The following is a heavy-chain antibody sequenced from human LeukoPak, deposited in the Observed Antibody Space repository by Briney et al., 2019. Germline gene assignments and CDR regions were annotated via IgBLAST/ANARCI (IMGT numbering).Heavy chain of an antibody. CDR2: ISSSSSYI. J-gene: IGHJ3*02. CDR1: GFTFSSYS. V-gene: IGHV3-21*01. CDR3: AGEDAFDI. Sequence: GGSLRLSCAASGFTFSSYSMNWVRQAPGKGLEWVSSISSSSSYIYYADSVKGRFTISRNNAKNSLYLQMNSLRAEHTAVYHCAGEDAFDIWGQGTMVTVSS.